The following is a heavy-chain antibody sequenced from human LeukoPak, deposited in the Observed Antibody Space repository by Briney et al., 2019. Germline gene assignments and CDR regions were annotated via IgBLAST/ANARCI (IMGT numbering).Heavy chain of an antibody. CDR2: LNWNGGST. CDR1: GFTFDDYG. J-gene: IGHJ4*02. V-gene: IGHV3-20*04. CDR3: ARDLYRIVVVPHYFDY. D-gene: IGHD3-22*01. Sequence: PGGSLRLSCAASGFTFDDYGMSWVRQAPGKGLEWVSGLNWNGGSTGYADSVKGRFTISRDNAKNSLYLQMSSLRAEDTALYYCARDLYRIVVVPHYFDYWGPGTLVTVSS.